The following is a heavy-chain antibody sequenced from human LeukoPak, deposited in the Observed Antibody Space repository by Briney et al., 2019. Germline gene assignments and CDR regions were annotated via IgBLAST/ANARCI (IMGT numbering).Heavy chain of an antibody. J-gene: IGHJ4*03. CDR2: ISSSGSTI. CDR1: GFTFSSFV. CDR3: AKGTFGLDD. V-gene: IGHV3-48*03. D-gene: IGHD3-16*01. Sequence: PGGSLRHSCAASGFTFSSFVMIWVRQAPGKGLEWVSYISSSGSTIYYADSVKGRFTISRDNSKNTLYLQMNSLRAEDTAVYYCAKGTFGLDDWGQVILVTVSS.